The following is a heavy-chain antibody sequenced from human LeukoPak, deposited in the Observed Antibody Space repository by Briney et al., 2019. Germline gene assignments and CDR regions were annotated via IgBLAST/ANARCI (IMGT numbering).Heavy chain of an antibody. V-gene: IGHV4-30-2*01. CDR2: IYHSGST. CDR3: ARDLDSSGWQYFDY. Sequence: PSDTLSLTCAVSGGSISSGGYSWSSIRQPPGKGLEWIGYIYHSGSTYYNPSLKSRVTISVDRSKNQFSLKLSSVTAADTAVYYCARDLDSSGWQYFDYWGQGTLVTVSS. J-gene: IGHJ4*02. D-gene: IGHD6-19*01. CDR1: GGSISSGGYS.